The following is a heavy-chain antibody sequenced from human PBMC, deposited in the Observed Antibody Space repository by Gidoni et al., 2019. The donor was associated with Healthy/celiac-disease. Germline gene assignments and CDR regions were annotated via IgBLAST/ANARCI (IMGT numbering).Heavy chain of an antibody. CDR3: AKDSSGYYDAFDI. J-gene: IGHJ3*02. CDR1: GFTFAAYA. D-gene: IGHD3-22*01. CDR2: ISWNSGSI. V-gene: IGHV3-9*01. Sequence: EVQLVESGGGLVQPGRSLRLSCAASGFTFAAYAMHWVRQAPVKGLEWVSGISWNSGSIGYADSVKGRFTISRDNAKNSLYLQMNSLRAEDTALYYCAKDSSGYYDAFDIWGQGTMVTVSS.